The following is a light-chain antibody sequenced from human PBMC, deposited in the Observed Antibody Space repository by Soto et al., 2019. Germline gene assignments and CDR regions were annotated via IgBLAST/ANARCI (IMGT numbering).Light chain of an antibody. CDR2: AAS. CDR1: QSVSSN. V-gene: IGKV3-15*01. Sequence: EIVMTQSPATLSVSPGERATLSCRASQSVSSNLAWYQQKPGQSPRLLIYAASTRATGIPARFSGSGSGTEFTLTINSLQSEDFAVYCCQQYHNWPLTFGGGTKVEIK. J-gene: IGKJ4*01. CDR3: QQYHNWPLT.